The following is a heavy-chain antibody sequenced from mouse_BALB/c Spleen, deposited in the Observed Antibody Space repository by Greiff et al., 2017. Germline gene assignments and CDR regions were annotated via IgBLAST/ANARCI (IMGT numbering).Heavy chain of an antibody. CDR1: GYTFTSYW. J-gene: IGHJ4*01. CDR2: INPSTGYT. Sequence: QVQLQQSGAELAKPGASVKMSCKASGYTFTSYWMHWVKQRPGQGLEWIGYINPSTGYTEYNQKFKDKATLTADKSSSTAYMQLSSLTSEDSAVYYCARSRWGYYPYYAMDYWGQGTSVTVSS. D-gene: IGHD2-3*01. V-gene: IGHV1-7*01. CDR3: ARSRWGYYPYYAMDY.